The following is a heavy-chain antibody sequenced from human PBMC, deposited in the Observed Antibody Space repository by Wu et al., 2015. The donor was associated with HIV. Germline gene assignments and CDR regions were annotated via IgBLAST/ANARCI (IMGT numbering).Heavy chain of an antibody. Sequence: QVQLVQSGAEVKKPGSSVKVSCKASGGTFGSYAISWVRQAPGQGLEWMGRIIPIFGTANYAQKFQGRVTITADESTGTAYMELSSLRSEDTAVYYCTYYYDSSGYYPFDYWARERWSPSPQ. CDR1: GGTFGSYA. V-gene: IGHV1-69*13. CDR3: TYYYDSSGYYPFDY. CDR2: IIPIFGTA. J-gene: IGHJ4*02. D-gene: IGHD3-22*01.